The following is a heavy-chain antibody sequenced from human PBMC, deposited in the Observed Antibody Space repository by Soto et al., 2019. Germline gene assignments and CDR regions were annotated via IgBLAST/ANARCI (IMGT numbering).Heavy chain of an antibody. CDR2: IYYSGST. CDR3: ARRYGHALDI. V-gene: IGHV4-59*08. Sequence: SETLSLTCTVSGGSISSYYWSWIRQPPGKGLEWIGYIYYSGSTNYNPSLKSRVTISVDTSKNQFSLKLSSVTAADTAVYYCARRYGHALDIWGQGTMVTVSS. CDR1: GGSISSYY. J-gene: IGHJ3*02. D-gene: IGHD4-17*01.